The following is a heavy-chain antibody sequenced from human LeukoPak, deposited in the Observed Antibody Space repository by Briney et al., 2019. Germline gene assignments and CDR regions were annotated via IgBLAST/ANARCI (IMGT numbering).Heavy chain of an antibody. CDR3: ARLRGYSYGYADY. V-gene: IGHV4-39*01. Sequence: SETLSLTCTVSGGSISSNGYYWGWIRQPPGKGLEWIGSIHYSGSTYYDPSLKSRVTISVDTSKNQFSLKLTSVTAADTAVYYCARLRGYSYGYADYWGQGTLVTVSS. J-gene: IGHJ4*02. D-gene: IGHD5-18*01. CDR1: GGSISSNGYY. CDR2: IHYSGST.